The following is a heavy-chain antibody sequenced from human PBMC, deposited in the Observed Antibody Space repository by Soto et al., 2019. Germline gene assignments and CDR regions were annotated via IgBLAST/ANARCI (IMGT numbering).Heavy chain of an antibody. Sequence: EVQLVESGGGLIQPGGSLRLSCAVSGFTVSNNYMSWVRQAPGKGLEGVSVIYSGGYTAYGDSVKGRFTISRDNSKNTLYLQRNSRGADNPAFVYCGRRRGGGGYWGQGTLVTVSS. CDR3: GRRRGGGGY. J-gene: IGHJ4*02. CDR1: GFTVSNNY. CDR2: IYSGGYT. D-gene: IGHD3-10*01. V-gene: IGHV3-53*01.